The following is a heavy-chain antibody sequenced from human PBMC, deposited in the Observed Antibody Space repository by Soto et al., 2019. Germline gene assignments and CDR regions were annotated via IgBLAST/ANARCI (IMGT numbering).Heavy chain of an antibody. J-gene: IGHJ6*02. CDR3: ARDEGITIFGVVILLHDYYAMDV. Sequence: AAVQVSCQASGYTFTSYGISWVRQAPGQGLAWMGWISAYNGNTNYAPKLQGRVTMTTDTSTSTAYMELRSLRSDYTAVYYCARDEGITIFGVVILLHDYYAMDVWGQGTTVTVSS. D-gene: IGHD3-3*01. CDR1: GYTFTSYG. V-gene: IGHV1-18*04. CDR2: ISAYNGNT.